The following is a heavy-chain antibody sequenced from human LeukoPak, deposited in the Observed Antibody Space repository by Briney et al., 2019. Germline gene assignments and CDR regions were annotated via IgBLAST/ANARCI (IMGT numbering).Heavy chain of an antibody. CDR3: ARHGDGGPAEYFRH. CDR2: IYYSGST. Sequence: SETLSLTCTVSGGSISSGGYYWSWNRQHPGMDLEWIGYIYYSGSTYYNPSLKSRVTISVDTSKNQFSLNLSSVTAADTAVYYCARHGDGGPAEYFRHWGQGTLVTVSS. J-gene: IGHJ1*01. D-gene: IGHD4-23*01. CDR1: GGSISSGGYY. V-gene: IGHV4-31*03.